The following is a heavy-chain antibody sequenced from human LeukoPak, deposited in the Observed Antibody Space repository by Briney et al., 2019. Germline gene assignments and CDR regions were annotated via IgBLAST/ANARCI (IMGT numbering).Heavy chain of an antibody. J-gene: IGHJ3*02. D-gene: IGHD4-17*01. CDR1: GGSIRSYY. CDR3: ARRQDYADSDLGAFDI. V-gene: IGHV4-59*01. Sequence: SETLSLTCTVSGGSIRSYYWSWIRLPPGKGLEWIGYIYYSGITKYNPSLKSRVTISVDTSRNQVSLKLNSVTAADTAVYYSARRQDYADSDLGAFDIWGQGTMVTVSS. CDR2: IYYSGIT.